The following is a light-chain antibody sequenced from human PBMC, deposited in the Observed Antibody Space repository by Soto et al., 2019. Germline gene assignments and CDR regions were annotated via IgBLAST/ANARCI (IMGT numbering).Light chain of an antibody. CDR1: SSDVGSYNL. CDR2: EVS. Sequence: QSALTQPASVSGSPGQSITISCTGTSSDVGSYNLVSWYQQHPGKAPKLMIYEVSKRPSGVSNRFSGSKSGNTASLTISGLQAADEADYYCCSYAGSSNVVFGGGTQLTVL. V-gene: IGLV2-23*02. CDR3: CSYAGSSNVV. J-gene: IGLJ2*01.